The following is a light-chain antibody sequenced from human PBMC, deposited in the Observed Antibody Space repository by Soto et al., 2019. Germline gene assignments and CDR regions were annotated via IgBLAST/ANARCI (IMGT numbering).Light chain of an antibody. J-gene: IGKJ5*01. Sequence: EIVMTQSPATLSVSPGERATLSCRASQSVRNNLAWYQQKPGQAPRLLIYGASTRATGIPARLSGSGSGTEVTLTISSLQSEDLAVYYCQRYNNWPSITFGQGTRLEIK. CDR1: QSVRNN. V-gene: IGKV3-15*01. CDR3: QRYNNWPSIT. CDR2: GAS.